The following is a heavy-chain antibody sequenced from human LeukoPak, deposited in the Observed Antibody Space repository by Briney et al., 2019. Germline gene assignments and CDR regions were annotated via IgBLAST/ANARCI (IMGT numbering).Heavy chain of an antibody. CDR1: GGSISSYY. Sequence: PSETLSLTCTVSGGSISSYYWSWIRQPPGKGLEWIGYIYYSGSTNYNPSLKSRVTISVDTSKNQFSLKLSSVTAADTAVYYCARREAPPAHYYGLDYYYGMDVWGQGTTVTVSS. V-gene: IGHV4-59*08. CDR3: ARREAPPAHYYGLDYYYGMDV. J-gene: IGHJ6*02. CDR2: IYYSGST. D-gene: IGHD3-10*01.